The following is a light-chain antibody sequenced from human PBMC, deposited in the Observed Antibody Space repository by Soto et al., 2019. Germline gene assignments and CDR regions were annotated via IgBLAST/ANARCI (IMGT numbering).Light chain of an antibody. CDR1: QSVSNNY. V-gene: IGKV3-20*01. Sequence: EIVLTQSTGTLSLSPGERATLSCRASQSVSNNYLAWYQQKPGQAPRLPIYGASNRATGIPDRFSGSGSGTDFTLTISRLEPEDFAVYYCQQYGSSGTFGQGTEVDIK. CDR2: GAS. CDR3: QQYGSSGT. J-gene: IGKJ1*01.